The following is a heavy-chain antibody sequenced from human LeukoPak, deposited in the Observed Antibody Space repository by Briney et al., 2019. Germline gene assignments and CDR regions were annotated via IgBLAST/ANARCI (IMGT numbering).Heavy chain of an antibody. Sequence: SETLSLTCTVSGGSISNGSYYWSWIRQPAGKGLEWIGRIYTSGSTNYNPSLKSRVTISVDTSKNQFSLKLTSVTAADTAVYYCARASGSSWPRLGVYYYYMDVWGKGTTVTVSS. V-gene: IGHV4-61*02. CDR1: GGSISNGSYY. D-gene: IGHD6-13*01. CDR3: ARASGSSWPRLGVYYYYMDV. J-gene: IGHJ6*03. CDR2: IYTSGST.